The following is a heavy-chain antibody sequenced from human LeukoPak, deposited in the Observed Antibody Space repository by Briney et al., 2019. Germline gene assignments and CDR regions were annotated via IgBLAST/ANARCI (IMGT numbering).Heavy chain of an antibody. CDR3: ARIAVPFRLDP. D-gene: IGHD2/OR15-2a*01. CDR2: IYTSGST. J-gene: IGHJ5*02. V-gene: IGHV4-61*02. Sequence: SQTLSLTCTVSGGSISSGSYYWSWIRQPAGKGLEWIGRIYTSGSTNYNPSLKSRVAISVDTSKNQFSLKLSSVTAADTAVYYCARIAVPFRLDPWGQGTLVTVSS. CDR1: GGSISSGSYY.